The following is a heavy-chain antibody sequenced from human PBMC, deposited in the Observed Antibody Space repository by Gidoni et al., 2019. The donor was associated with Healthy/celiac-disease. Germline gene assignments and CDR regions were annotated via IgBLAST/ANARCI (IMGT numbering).Heavy chain of an antibody. D-gene: IGHD6-19*01. Sequence: QVQLVESGGGVVQPGRSLRLSCAASGFTFSSYGMHWVRQAPGKGLEWVAVISYDGSNKYYADSVKGRFTISRDNSKNTLYLQMNSLRAEDTAVYYCAKALSGKLAVAGFDYWGQGTLVTVSS. J-gene: IGHJ4*02. CDR3: AKALSGKLAVAGFDY. CDR2: ISYDGSNK. CDR1: GFTFSSYG. V-gene: IGHV3-30*18.